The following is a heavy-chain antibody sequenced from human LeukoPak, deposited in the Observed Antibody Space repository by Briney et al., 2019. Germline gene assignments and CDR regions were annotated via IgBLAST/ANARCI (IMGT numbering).Heavy chain of an antibody. Sequence: GGSLRLSCAASGFTFSSYSMNWVRQAPGKGLEWVSSISSSSSYIYYADSVKGRFTISRDNAKNSLYLQMNSLRAEDTAVYYCARDELGIGSYGDIWGQGTMVTVSS. CDR1: GFTFSSYS. J-gene: IGHJ3*02. CDR3: ARDELGIGSYGDI. V-gene: IGHV3-21*01. CDR2: ISSSSSYI. D-gene: IGHD7-27*01.